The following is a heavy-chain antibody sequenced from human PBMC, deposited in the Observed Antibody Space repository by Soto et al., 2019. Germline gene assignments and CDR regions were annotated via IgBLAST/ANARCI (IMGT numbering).Heavy chain of an antibody. D-gene: IGHD1-26*01. CDR1: GFTFSTYS. CDR2: IDPSSVYI. Sequence: EVQLVESGGGLVKPGGSLRLSCAASGFTFSTYSMHWVRQAPGKGLEWVSSIDPSSVYIFYAASLQGRFTVSRANAQNSFYLQMNSLRAEDTAVYYCVRSLVRGAPDSWGQGTLVTVSS. V-gene: IGHV3-21*01. CDR3: VRSLVRGAPDS. J-gene: IGHJ4*02.